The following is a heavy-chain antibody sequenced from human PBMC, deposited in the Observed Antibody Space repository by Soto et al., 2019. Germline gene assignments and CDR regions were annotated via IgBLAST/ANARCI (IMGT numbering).Heavy chain of an antibody. D-gene: IGHD3-3*01. CDR1: RPTFSSFA. CDR3: ARTPTDRFLQSSPTYYYFGMDV. Sequence: SVKVSGKASRPTFSSFAIRWVRQAPGQGLEWMGWIIPIFHTSNYAQNFQGTVTITADESTSTAFLELSSLRSDDTAVYYCARTPTDRFLQSSPTYYYFGMDVWGQGTTVTVSS. V-gene: IGHV1-69*13. J-gene: IGHJ6*02. CDR2: IIPIFHTS.